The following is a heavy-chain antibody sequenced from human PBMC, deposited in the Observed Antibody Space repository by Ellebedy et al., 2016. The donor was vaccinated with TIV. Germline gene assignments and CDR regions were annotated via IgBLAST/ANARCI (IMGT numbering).Heavy chain of an antibody. Sequence: MPSETLSLTCTVSGGSISSYYWSWIRQPPGKGLEWIGYIYYSGSTKYNPSLKSRVTISVDTSKNPFSLKLTSVSAADTAVYYCARLPKSRVGVTGHFDYWGQGTLVTVSS. CDR3: ARLPKSRVGVTGHFDY. J-gene: IGHJ4*02. CDR2: IYYSGST. CDR1: GGSISSYY. V-gene: IGHV4-59*01. D-gene: IGHD1-26*01.